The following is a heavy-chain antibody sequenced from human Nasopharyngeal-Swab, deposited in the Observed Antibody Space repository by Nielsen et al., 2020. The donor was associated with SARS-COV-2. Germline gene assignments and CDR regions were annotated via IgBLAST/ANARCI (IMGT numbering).Heavy chain of an antibody. D-gene: IGHD2-2*01. CDR3: ARAADIVVVPAPFLGWFDP. J-gene: IGHJ5*02. Sequence: WLRGCLVQGLGWGSYISSSSSYTNYADSVKGRFTISRDNAKNSLYLQMNSLRSEDTAVYYCARAADIVVVPAPFLGWFDPWGQGTLVTVSS. V-gene: IGHV3-11*05. CDR2: ISSSSSYT.